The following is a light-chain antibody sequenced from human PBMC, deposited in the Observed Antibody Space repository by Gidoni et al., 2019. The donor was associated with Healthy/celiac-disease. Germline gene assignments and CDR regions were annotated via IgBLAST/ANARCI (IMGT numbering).Light chain of an antibody. CDR3: QQYNNWPRT. J-gene: IGKJ1*01. CDR1: QSVSSN. CDR2: GAS. Sequence: EIVMTQSPATLSVSPGERATLSFTASQSVSSNLAWYQQQPGQAPRLLIYGASTRATGIPARFSGGGSWTEFTLPISSLQSADFAVYYCQQYNNWPRTFGQGTKVEIK. V-gene: IGKV3-15*01.